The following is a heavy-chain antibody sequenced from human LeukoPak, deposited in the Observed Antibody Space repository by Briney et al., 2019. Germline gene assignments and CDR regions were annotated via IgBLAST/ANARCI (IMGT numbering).Heavy chain of an antibody. V-gene: IGHV3-30*04. J-gene: IGHJ4*02. CDR1: GFTFSSYA. CDR3: ARDLGLQYCYGFSDY. D-gene: IGHD5-18*01. CDR2: ISYDGSNK. Sequence: GRSLRLSCAASGFTFSSYAMHWVRQAPGKGLEWVAVISYDGSNKYYADSVKGRFTISRDNSKNTLYLQMNSLRAEDTAVYYCARDLGLQYCYGFSDYWGQGTLVTVSS.